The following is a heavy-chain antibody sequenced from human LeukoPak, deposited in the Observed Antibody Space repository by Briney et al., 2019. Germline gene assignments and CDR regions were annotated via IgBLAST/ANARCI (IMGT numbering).Heavy chain of an antibody. V-gene: IGHV1-24*01. Sequence: ASVKVSCKVSGYTLTELSMHWVRQAPGKGLEWMGGFDPEDGETIYAQKFQGRVTMTEDTSTDTAYMELSSLRSEDTAVYYCATEHHIAAAGKTPGPLDYWGQGTLVTVSS. CDR2: FDPEDGET. J-gene: IGHJ4*02. CDR3: ATEHHIAAAGKTPGPLDY. CDR1: GYTLTELS. D-gene: IGHD6-13*01.